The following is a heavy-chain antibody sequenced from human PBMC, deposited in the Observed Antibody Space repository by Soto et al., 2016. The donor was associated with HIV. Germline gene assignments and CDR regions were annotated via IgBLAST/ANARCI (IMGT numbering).Heavy chain of an antibody. D-gene: IGHD4-4*01. Sequence: EVQLLESGGGLVKPGGSLRLSCAASGFRLGYYAMNWVRQAPGKGLEWVSGIAHDGTSSHHADSVRGRFIISRDNSKNTLYLQMNSPRAEDTAIYYCARDLLDYSANDYWGQGTLVTVSS. V-gene: IGHV3-23*01. CDR1: GFRLGYYA. CDR2: IAHDGTSS. CDR3: ARDLLDYSANDY. J-gene: IGHJ4*02.